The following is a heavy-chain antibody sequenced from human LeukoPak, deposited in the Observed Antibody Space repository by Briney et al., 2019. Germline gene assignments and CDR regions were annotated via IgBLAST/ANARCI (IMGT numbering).Heavy chain of an antibody. CDR3: AKEIWPTVTIPGRTYFDY. V-gene: IGHV3-30*02. D-gene: IGHD4-17*01. CDR2: IRYDGSDK. J-gene: IGHJ4*02. Sequence: GGSLRLSCAASGFTFGGSGMHWVRQAPGKGLEWVAFIRYDGSDKHYADFVKGRFTISRDNSKNTLYLQMNSLRAEDTAVYYCAKEIWPTVTIPGRTYFDYWGQGTLVTVSS. CDR1: GFTFGGSG.